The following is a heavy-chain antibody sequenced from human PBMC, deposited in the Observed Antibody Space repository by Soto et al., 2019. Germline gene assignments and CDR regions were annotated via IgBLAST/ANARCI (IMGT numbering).Heavy chain of an antibody. CDR3: ARDSASYSSSSGSYWYLDL. Sequence: EVQLVESGGGLAQPGGSLRLPCAASGFTFSSYGMNWVRQAPGKGLEWVSYISTGSASIYYADSVKGRFTISRDNAKNSLFLQMNSLRDGDTAVYYCARDSASYSSSSGSYWYLDLWGRGTLVTVSS. D-gene: IGHD6-6*01. CDR2: ISTGSASI. J-gene: IGHJ2*01. V-gene: IGHV3-48*02. CDR1: GFTFSSYG.